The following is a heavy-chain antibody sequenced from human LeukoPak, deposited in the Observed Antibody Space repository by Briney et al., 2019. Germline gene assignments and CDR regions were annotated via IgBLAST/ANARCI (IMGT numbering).Heavy chain of an antibody. D-gene: IGHD2-2*01. CDR1: GYTFTSYG. J-gene: IGHJ3*02. CDR3: ARDGPIVVVPAATNDAFDI. Sequence: ASVKVSCKASGYTFTSYGISWVRQAPGQGLEWMGWISAYNGNTNYAQKLQGRVTMTTDTSTSTAYMELRSLRSDDTAVYYCARDGPIVVVPAATNDAFDIWGQGTMVTVSS. V-gene: IGHV1-18*01. CDR2: ISAYNGNT.